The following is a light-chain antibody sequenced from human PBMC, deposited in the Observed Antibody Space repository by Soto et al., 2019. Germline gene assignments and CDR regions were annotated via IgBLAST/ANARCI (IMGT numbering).Light chain of an antibody. CDR2: GAS. V-gene: IGKV3-20*01. J-gene: IGKJ5*01. CDR3: QYYGSSHSNT. CDR1: QSVSSY. Sequence: EIVLTQSPATLSLSPGERATLSCRASQSVSSYLAWYQQKPGQAPSLLIYGASTRATGTPDRFSGSGSGTDFTLTISRLEPEDFAVYYCQYYGSSHSNTFGQGTRLEIK.